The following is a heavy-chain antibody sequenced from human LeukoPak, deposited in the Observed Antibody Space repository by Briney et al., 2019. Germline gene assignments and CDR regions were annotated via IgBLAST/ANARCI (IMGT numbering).Heavy chain of an antibody. CDR2: ISSSSSYT. Sequence: GGSLRLSCAASGFTFSSYSMNWVRQAPGKGLEWVSSISSSSSYTYYADSVKGRFTISRDNAKNSLYLQMNSLRAEDTAVYYCARGYSSGWYLFFDYWSQGTLVTVSS. V-gene: IGHV3-21*01. J-gene: IGHJ4*02. CDR3: ARGYSSGWYLFFDY. D-gene: IGHD6-19*01. CDR1: GFTFSSYS.